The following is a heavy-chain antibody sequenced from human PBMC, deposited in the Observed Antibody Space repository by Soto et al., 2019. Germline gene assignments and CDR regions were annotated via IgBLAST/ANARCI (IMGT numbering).Heavy chain of an antibody. Sequence: ASVKVSCKASGGTFSSYAISWVRQAPGQGLEWMGGIIPIFGTANYAQKFQGRVTITADESTSTAYMELSSLRSEDTAVYYCARANKAYCGGDCYHDYWGQGTLVTVSS. CDR2: IIPIFGTA. D-gene: IGHD2-21*02. J-gene: IGHJ4*02. CDR3: ARANKAYCGGDCYHDY. CDR1: GGTFSSYA. V-gene: IGHV1-69*13.